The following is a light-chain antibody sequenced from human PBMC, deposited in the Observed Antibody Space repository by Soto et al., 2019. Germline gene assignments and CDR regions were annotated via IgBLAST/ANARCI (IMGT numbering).Light chain of an antibody. CDR3: QHYNNWPPWT. Sequence: EVVMTQTPAILSVSPGERATLSCRASQSVRTNLAWYQQKPGQAPRLLIYGASTRATGIPARFSGSGSGTEFTLTIGSLQSEDFAVYYCQHYNNWPPWTFGQGTKVEIK. CDR2: GAS. V-gene: IGKV3-15*01. J-gene: IGKJ1*01. CDR1: QSVRTN.